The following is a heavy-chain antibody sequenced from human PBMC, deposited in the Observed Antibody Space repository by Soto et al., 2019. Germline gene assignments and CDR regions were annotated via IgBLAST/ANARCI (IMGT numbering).Heavy chain of an antibody. CDR2: ISGSSDIV. CDR3: AKDGKQNYYDSSGYYLPLGY. CDR1: GFSLSSYS. V-gene: IGHV3-48*01. D-gene: IGHD3-22*01. Sequence: GGSLRLSCAASGFSLSSYSMNWVRQAPGKGLEWISYISGSSDIVYYADSVKGRFTISRDNSKNTLYLQMNSLRAEDTAVYYCAKDGKQNYYDSSGYYLPLGYWGQGTLVTVSS. J-gene: IGHJ4*02.